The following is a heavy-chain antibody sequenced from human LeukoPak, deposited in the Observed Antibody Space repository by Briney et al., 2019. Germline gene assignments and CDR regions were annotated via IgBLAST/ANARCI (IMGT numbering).Heavy chain of an antibody. CDR2: ISYDGSNK. CDR1: GFTFSSYA. CDR3: ARDQRLQELAFDY. V-gene: IGHV3-30-3*01. D-gene: IGHD6-25*01. J-gene: IGHJ4*02. Sequence: GGSLRLSCAASGFTFSSYAMHWVRQAPGKGLEWVAVISYDGSNKYYADSVKGRFTISRDNSKNTLYLQMNSLRAEDTAVYYCARDQRLQELAFDYWGQGTLVTVSS.